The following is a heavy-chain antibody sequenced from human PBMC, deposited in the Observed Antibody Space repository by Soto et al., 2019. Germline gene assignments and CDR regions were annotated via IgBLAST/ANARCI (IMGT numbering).Heavy chain of an antibody. CDR2: IFPILGIA. D-gene: IGHD3-22*01. V-gene: IGHV1-69*02. CDR1: GGTFSSYT. J-gene: IGHJ3*02. Sequence: QVQLVQSGAEVKKPGSSVKVSCKASGGTFSSYTISWVRQAPGQGLEWMGRIFPILGIANYAQKFQGRVTITADKSTSTAYMELSSLRSEDTAVYYCASSQPYYYYDSRERDAFDIWGQGTMVTVSS. CDR3: ASSQPYYYYDSRERDAFDI.